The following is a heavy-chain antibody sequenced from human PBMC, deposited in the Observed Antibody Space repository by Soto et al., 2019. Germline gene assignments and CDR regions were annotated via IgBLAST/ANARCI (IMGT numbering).Heavy chain of an antibody. CDR2: MNPNSGNT. V-gene: IGHV1-8*01. J-gene: IGHJ6*02. CDR1: GYTFTSYD. CDR3: ARGRFDTIFGVVIVSANYYGMDV. Sequence: ASVKVSCKAPGYTFTSYDNNWVRQATGQGLEWMGWMNPNSGNTGYAQKFQGRVAMTRNTSISTAYMELSSLRSEDTAVYYCARGRFDTIFGVVIVSANYYGMDVWGQGTTVTVSS. D-gene: IGHD3-3*01.